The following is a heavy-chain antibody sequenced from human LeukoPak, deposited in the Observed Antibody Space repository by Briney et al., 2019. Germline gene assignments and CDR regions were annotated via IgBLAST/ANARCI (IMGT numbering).Heavy chain of an antibody. V-gene: IGHV3-13*01. D-gene: IGHD2/OR15-2a*01. CDR3: ARGGSLYDASYSYYLDV. Sequence: PGRSLRLSCAASGFTFRNYDMHWVRQASGKGLEWVSAIDTAGDRSYPVSVKGRFTISRENAQNSLFLQMNNLRAEDAAVYYCARGGSLYDASYSYYLDVWGKGTRVTVSS. CDR1: GFTFRNYD. CDR2: IDTAGDR. J-gene: IGHJ6*03.